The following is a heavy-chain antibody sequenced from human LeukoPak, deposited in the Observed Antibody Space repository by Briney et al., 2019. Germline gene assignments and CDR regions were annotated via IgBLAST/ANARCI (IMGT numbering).Heavy chain of an antibody. Sequence: ASVKVSCKASGYTFVNFGLIWVRQAPGQGLEWMGIINPSGGSTSYAQKFQGRVTMTRDMSTSTVYMGLSSLRSDDTAVYYCAREGYSSSSPEYYFDYWGQGTLVTVSS. CDR3: AREGYSSSSPEYYFDY. J-gene: IGHJ4*02. V-gene: IGHV1-46*01. CDR2: INPSGGST. D-gene: IGHD6-13*01. CDR1: GYTFVNFG.